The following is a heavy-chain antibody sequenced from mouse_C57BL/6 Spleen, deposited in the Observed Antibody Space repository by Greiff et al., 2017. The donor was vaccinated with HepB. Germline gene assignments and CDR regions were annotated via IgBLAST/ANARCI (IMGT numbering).Heavy chain of an antibody. CDR3: ARGVFDY. V-gene: IGHV1-69*01. CDR2: IDPSDSYT. CDR1: GYTFTSYW. Sequence: QVQLQQPGAELVMPGASVKLSCKASGYTFTSYWMHWVKQRPGQGLEWIGEIDPSDSYTNYNQKFKGKSTFTVDKSSSTAYMQLSSLTSEDSAVYYCARGVFDYWGQGTTLTVSS. J-gene: IGHJ2*01.